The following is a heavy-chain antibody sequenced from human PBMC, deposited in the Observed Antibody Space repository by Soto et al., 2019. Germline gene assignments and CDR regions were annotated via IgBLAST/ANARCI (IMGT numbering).Heavy chain of an antibody. CDR2: ISWNSGNI. Sequence: EVQLEESGGALVQPGRSLRLSCAASGFTFDEYAMYWVRQVLGKGLEWVSSISWNSGNIGYADSVKGRFTTSRDNAKNSLYRQMNSLRPEDTALYYCVRSKGGYSYGTPFDYWGQGTLVTVSS. J-gene: IGHJ4*02. D-gene: IGHD5-18*01. CDR1: GFTFDEYA. V-gene: IGHV3-9*01. CDR3: VRSKGGYSYGTPFDY.